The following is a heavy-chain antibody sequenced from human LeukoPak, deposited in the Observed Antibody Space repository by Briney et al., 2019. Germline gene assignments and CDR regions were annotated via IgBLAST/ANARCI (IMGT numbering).Heavy chain of an antibody. CDR3: ARLNYDRGGFRLDY. CDR2: ITSGADTV. V-gene: IGHV3-48*03. J-gene: IGHJ4*02. Sequence: GGSLRLSCTASGFIFSAHDMNWVRQAPGQGLEWLSFITSGADTVFYATSVKGRFIISRDNATNSLSLHMSSLRAEDTAVYYCARLNYDRGGFRLDYWGQGTLVAVSS. D-gene: IGHD3-22*01. CDR1: GFIFSAHD.